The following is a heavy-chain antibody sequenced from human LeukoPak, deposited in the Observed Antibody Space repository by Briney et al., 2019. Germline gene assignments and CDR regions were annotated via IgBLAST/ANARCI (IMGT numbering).Heavy chain of an antibody. CDR1: GYSFTSYW. V-gene: IGHV5-10-1*01. CDR2: IDPSDSYT. Sequence: AGESLKISCKGSGYSFTSYWISWVRQMPGKGLGWMGRIDPSDSYTNYSPSFQGHVTISADKSISTAYLQWSSLKASDTAMYYCAIKYYYYYGMDVWGQGTTVTVSS. J-gene: IGHJ6*02. CDR3: AIKYYYYYGMDV.